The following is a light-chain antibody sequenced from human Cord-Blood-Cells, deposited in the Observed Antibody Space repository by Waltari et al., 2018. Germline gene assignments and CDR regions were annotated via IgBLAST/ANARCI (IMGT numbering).Light chain of an antibody. CDR3: QQYNNWLPGGDLGS. CDR1: QSVSSN. Sequence: EIVMTQSPATLSVSPGERATLSCRASQSVSSNLAWYQQKPGQAPRLLIYGASTRATGIPARFSGSGSGTEFTLTISSLQSEDFAVYYCQQYNNWLPGGDLGSFGQGTKLEIK. V-gene: IGKV3-15*01. J-gene: IGKJ2*03. CDR2: GAS.